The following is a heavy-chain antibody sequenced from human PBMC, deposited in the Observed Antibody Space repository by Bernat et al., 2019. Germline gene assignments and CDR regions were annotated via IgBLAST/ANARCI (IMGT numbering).Heavy chain of an antibody. D-gene: IGHD2-15*01. Sequence: EVQLVESGGGLVQPGESLKLSCAASGFTFSASAMHWVRQASGKGLEWIARIRTKPNNYATEYSASVKGRFSISRDDSKNTAYLQMNSLKTEDSAIYYCTAGYCSGGSCYIPYRGQGALITVSS. J-gene: IGHJ4*02. CDR1: GFTFSASA. CDR2: IRTKPNNYAT. CDR3: TAGYCSGGSCYIPY. V-gene: IGHV3-73*01.